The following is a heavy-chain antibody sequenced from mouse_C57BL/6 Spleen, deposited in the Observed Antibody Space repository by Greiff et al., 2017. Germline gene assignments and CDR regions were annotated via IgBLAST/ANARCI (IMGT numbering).Heavy chain of an antibody. CDR3: APYDYDEGLAY. J-gene: IGHJ3*01. V-gene: IGHV14-2*01. D-gene: IGHD2-4*01. CDR1: GFNITDYY. Sequence: VQLQQSGAELVKPGASVKLSCTASGFNITDYYMHWVKQRTEQGLEWIGRIDPEDGETKYAPKFQGKATITADTSSNTAYLQISSLTSEDTAVYYCAPYDYDEGLAYWGQGTLVTVSA. CDR2: IDPEDGET.